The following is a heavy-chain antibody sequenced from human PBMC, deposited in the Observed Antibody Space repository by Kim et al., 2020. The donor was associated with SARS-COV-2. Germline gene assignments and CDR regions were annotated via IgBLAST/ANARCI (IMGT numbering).Heavy chain of an antibody. D-gene: IGHD5-12*01. J-gene: IGHJ5*02. Sequence: SETLSLTCTVSGGSISSYYWSWIRQPAGKGLEWIGRIYTSGSTNYNPSLKSRVTMSVDTSKNQFSLKLSSVTAADTAVYYCARDLARRDGYKKGNWFDPWGQGTLVTVSS. CDR1: GGSISSYY. V-gene: IGHV4-4*07. CDR3: ARDLARRDGYKKGNWFDP. CDR2: IYTSGST.